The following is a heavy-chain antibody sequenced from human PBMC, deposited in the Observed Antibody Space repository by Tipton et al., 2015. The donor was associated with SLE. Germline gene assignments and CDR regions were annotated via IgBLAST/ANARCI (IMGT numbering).Heavy chain of an antibody. J-gene: IGHJ3*02. V-gene: IGHV4-59*12. CDR1: GGSISSYY. CDR3: ARGIDAFDI. Sequence: TLSLTCTVSGGSISSYYWSWIRQPPGKGLGGIGYIYYSGSTNYNPSLKSRVTMSVDTSKNQFSLKLSSVTAADTAVYYCARGIDAFDIWGQGTMVTVSS. CDR2: IYYSGST.